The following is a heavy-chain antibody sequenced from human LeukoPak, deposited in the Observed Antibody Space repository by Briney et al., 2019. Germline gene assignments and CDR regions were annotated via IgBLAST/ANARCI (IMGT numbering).Heavy chain of an antibody. D-gene: IGHD7-27*01. CDR2: ISGSGGST. J-gene: IGHJ3*02. V-gene: IGHV3-23*01. CDR3: AKGVSPNCCDDAFGI. CDR1: GFTFSSYA. Sequence: GGSLRLSCAASGFTFSSYAMNWVRQAPGEGLEWVSVISGSGGSTYYAESVKGRFTISRGNSKNTLYLQMNSLRAEDAAVYYCAKGVSPNCCDDAFGIWGQGTMVTVS.